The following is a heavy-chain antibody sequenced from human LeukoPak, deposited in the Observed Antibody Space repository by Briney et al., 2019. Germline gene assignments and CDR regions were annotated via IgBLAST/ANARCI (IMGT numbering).Heavy chain of an antibody. CDR2: ISSHSRTI. CDR3: ASLLRDILPFFDY. CDR1: GLTFSTYS. J-gene: IGHJ4*02. V-gene: IGHV3-48*01. Sequence: PGGSLRLSSAASGLTFSTYSMNWVRQAPGKGLEWVSYISSHSRTIYYADSVKGRFTISRDNAKNSLFLQMDSLRAEDTAVYYCASLLRDILPFFDYWGQGTLVTVSS.